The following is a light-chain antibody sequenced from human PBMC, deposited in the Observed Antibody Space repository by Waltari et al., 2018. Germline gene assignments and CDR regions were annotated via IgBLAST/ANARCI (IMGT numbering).Light chain of an antibody. Sequence: EIVLTQSPASLSLSPGERATLSCRASQSVSSYLAWYQQQPDQAPRPLIYDASTRATGIPARFSGSGSGTDVTLPISSLEPEDFAVYYCQQRSNWPRTFGQGTKVEIK. V-gene: IGKV3-11*01. CDR3: QQRSNWPRT. J-gene: IGKJ1*01. CDR1: QSVSSY. CDR2: DAS.